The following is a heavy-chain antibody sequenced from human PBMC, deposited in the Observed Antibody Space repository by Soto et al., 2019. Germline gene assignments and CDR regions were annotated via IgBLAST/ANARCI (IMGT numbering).Heavy chain of an antibody. V-gene: IGHV1-69*13. CDR1: GGAFRSYS. Sequence: ASVEVSCKASGGAFRSYSISWVLEAPGEGLEWMGGIIPIFGTANYAQKFQGRVTITADESTSTAYMELSRLRSEDTAVYYCARSRCVFDRFDTCRKGPLVTVSS. J-gene: IGHJ5*02. CDR3: ARSRCVFDRFDT. CDR2: IIPIFGTA. D-gene: IGHD2-8*01.